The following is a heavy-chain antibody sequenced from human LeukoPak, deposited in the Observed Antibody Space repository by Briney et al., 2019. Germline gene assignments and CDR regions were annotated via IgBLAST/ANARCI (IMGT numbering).Heavy chain of an antibody. CDR3: ARQTGSGLFILP. CDR2: IFHSGTT. Sequence: SETLSLTCTVSGHSMSSAYSWGWLRQPPGKGLEWIGSIFHSGTTYYNPSLKSRVTISLDTSTNQFSLRLTSVTAADTAVYYCARQTGSGLFILPGGQGTLVTVSS. CDR1: GHSMSSAYS. V-gene: IGHV4-38-2*02. J-gene: IGHJ4*02. D-gene: IGHD3/OR15-3a*01.